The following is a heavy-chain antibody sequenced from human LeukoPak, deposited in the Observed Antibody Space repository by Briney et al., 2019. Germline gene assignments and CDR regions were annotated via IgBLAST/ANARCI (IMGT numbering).Heavy chain of an antibody. CDR3: ARGDGDSDSNGVLMGWFDP. CDR1: GYTFTAYY. D-gene: IGHD3-22*01. CDR2: IDPSGGST. J-gene: IGHJ5*02. V-gene: IGHV1-46*01. Sequence: ASVKVSCTASGYTFTAYYMHWVRQAPGQGLEWMGVIDPSGGSTSYAQRFQDRVTMTSDTSTSTVYMELSSLRSEDTAVYYCARGDGDSDSNGVLMGWFDPWGQGTLVTVSS.